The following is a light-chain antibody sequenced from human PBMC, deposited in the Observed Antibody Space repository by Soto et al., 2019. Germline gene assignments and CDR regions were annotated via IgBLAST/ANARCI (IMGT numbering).Light chain of an antibody. Sequence: DIQVTQYPPTLCASVGDRATITCRAIQTISTWMAWYQQQPVKAPKILVYDASTLQSGVASRFSGSGSGTEFTLIISGLQPDDSATYYCQQYTNTNNPWMFGQGTKVDIK. V-gene: IGKV1-5*01. CDR3: QQYTNTNNPWM. CDR2: DAS. CDR1: QTISTW. J-gene: IGKJ1*01.